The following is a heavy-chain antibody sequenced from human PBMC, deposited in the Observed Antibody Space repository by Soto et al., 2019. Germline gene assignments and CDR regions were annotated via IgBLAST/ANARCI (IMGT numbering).Heavy chain of an antibody. Sequence: EVQLLESGGGLVQPGGSLRLSCAASGFTFSSYAMSWVRQAPGKGLEWVSAISGSGGSTYYADSVKGRFTISRDNSKNTLYLQMNSLRAEDTAVYYCAKARGKLELPPPVVDIWGQGTMVTVSS. CDR1: GFTFSSYA. V-gene: IGHV3-23*01. J-gene: IGHJ3*02. CDR2: ISGSGGST. CDR3: AKARGKLELPPPVVDI. D-gene: IGHD1-7*01.